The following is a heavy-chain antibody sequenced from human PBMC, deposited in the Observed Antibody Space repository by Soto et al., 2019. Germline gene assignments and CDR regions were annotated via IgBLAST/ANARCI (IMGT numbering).Heavy chain of an antibody. Sequence: SETLSLTCAVYGGSFSGYYWSWIRQPPGKGLEWIGEINHSGSTNYNPSLKSRVTISVDTSKNQFSLKLSSVTAADTAVYYCARGRMVRGVPPFDYWGQGTLVTVSS. V-gene: IGHV4-34*01. D-gene: IGHD3-10*01. CDR3: ARGRMVRGVPPFDY. J-gene: IGHJ4*02. CDR2: INHSGST. CDR1: GGSFSGYY.